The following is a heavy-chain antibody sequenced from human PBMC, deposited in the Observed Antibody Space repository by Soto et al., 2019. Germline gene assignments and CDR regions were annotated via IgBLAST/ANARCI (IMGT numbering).Heavy chain of an antibody. CDR3: STSGECCSDCYVYRMDV. D-gene: IGHD2-21*02. CDR2: IIPIFGAA. V-gene: IGHV1-69*13. CDR1: GGSFNSFA. Sequence: SVKVSCKASGGSFNSFAISWVRQAPGQGLEWMGGIIPIFGAASYGQRIQGRVTITADDSTSTAFMELSSLRSEDTAVYYCSTSGECCSDCYVYRMDVWGQGTTVTVSS. J-gene: IGHJ6*02.